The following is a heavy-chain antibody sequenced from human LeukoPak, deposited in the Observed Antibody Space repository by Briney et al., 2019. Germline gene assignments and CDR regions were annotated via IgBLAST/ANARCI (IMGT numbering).Heavy chain of an antibody. D-gene: IGHD3-22*01. CDR1: GYTSTSYY. CDR2: INHSGGST. Sequence: ASVKVSCKASGYTSTSYYMHWVRQAPGQGLEWMGIINHSGGSTSYAQKFQGRVTMTRDTSTSTVYMELSSLRSEDTAVYYCARDPGYYDSSGYPVVGYFQHWGQGTLVTVSS. J-gene: IGHJ1*01. CDR3: ARDPGYYDSSGYPVVGYFQH. V-gene: IGHV1-46*01.